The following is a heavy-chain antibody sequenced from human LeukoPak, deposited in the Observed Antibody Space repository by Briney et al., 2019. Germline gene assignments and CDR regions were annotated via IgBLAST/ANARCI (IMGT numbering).Heavy chain of an antibody. J-gene: IGHJ5*02. Sequence: GRSLRLSCAASGFTFSSHGMHWVRQAPGKGLEGVAVIWYDGSNKYYADSVKGRFTIYRDNSKNTLYLQMNSLRAEDTAVYYCAKGTWYYDFWSGYLSSPHNWFDPWGQGTLVTVSS. V-gene: IGHV3-33*06. CDR2: IWYDGSNK. D-gene: IGHD3-3*01. CDR3: AKGTWYYDFWSGYLSSPHNWFDP. CDR1: GFTFSSHG.